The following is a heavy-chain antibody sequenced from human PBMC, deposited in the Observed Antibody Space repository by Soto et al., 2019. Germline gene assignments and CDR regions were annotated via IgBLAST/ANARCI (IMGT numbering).Heavy chain of an antibody. CDR1: GFTFDDYA. D-gene: IGHD6-13*01. V-gene: IGHV3-9*01. CDR2: ISWNSGSI. Sequence: PGGSLRLSCAASGFTFDDYAMHWVRQAPGKGLEWVSGISWNSGSIGYADSVKGRFTISRDNAKNSLYLQMNSLRAEDTALYYCAKDREQQQGTFDYWGQGTLVTVSS. CDR3: AKDREQQQGTFDY. J-gene: IGHJ4*02.